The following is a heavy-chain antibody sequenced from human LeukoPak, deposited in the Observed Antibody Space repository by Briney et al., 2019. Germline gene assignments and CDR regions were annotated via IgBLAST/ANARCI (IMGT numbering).Heavy chain of an antibody. V-gene: IGHV3-74*01. Sequence: GGSLRLSCAASGNYWMHRVRQAPGKGLVWVSHINGDGSWTTYADSVKGRFTISKDNAKNTVYLQMNNLRAEDTAVYYCVSFYETYWGRGTLVTVSS. D-gene: IGHD2-2*01. CDR1: GNYW. CDR2: INGDGSWT. CDR3: VSFYETY. J-gene: IGHJ4*02.